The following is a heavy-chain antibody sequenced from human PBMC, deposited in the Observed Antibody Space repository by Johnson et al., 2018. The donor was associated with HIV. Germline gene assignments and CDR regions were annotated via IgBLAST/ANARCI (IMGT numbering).Heavy chain of an antibody. Sequence: VQLVESGGALVEPGESLRLSCVASGFTFSNAWMHWVRQAPGKGLEWVSYISSSDSAIWYADAVKGRFTVSMDNAKNSFYLQMNSLRAEDTAVYYCARSVNAGRPFDIWGQGTMVTVSS. D-gene: IGHD2-8*01. CDR2: ISSSDSAI. J-gene: IGHJ3*02. CDR1: GFTFSNAW. V-gene: IGHV3-48*04. CDR3: ARSVNAGRPFDI.